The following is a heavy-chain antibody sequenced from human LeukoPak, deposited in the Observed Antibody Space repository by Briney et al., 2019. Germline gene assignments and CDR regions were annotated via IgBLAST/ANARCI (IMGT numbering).Heavy chain of an antibody. D-gene: IGHD4-17*01. CDR3: ARDAMSSVTTSPYYFDY. Sequence: ASVKVSCKASGHAFSSNYIHWVRQAPGQGLEWMGIINPSGYTTYAQKFQGRVTMTRDTSTSTVYVELSSLRSEDTAVYYCARDAMSSVTTSPYYFDYWGQGTLVTVSS. V-gene: IGHV1-46*01. J-gene: IGHJ4*02. CDR2: INPSGYT. CDR1: GHAFSSNY.